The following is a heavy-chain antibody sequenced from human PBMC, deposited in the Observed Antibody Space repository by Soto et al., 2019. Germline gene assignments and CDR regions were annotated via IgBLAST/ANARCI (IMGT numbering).Heavy chain of an antibody. CDR1: GGSFSGYY. J-gene: IGHJ4*02. V-gene: IGHV4-34*01. CDR2: INHSGST. CDR3: ARRRDGSGYLDY. Sequence: PSETLSLTCAVYGGSFSGYYWSWIRQPPGKGLEWIGEINHSGSTNYNPSLKSRVTISVDKSKNQFSLKVNSVTAADTAVYYCARRRDGSGYLDYWGQGMWVTVS. D-gene: IGHD3-10*01.